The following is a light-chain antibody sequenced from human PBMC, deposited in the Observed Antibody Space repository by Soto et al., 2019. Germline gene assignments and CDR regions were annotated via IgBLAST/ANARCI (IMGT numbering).Light chain of an antibody. J-gene: IGKJ2*01. CDR3: QQYGSSPPYT. CDR2: GSS. Sequence: EVVLTQSPGTLSLSPGERATLSCRASQSVNNNYVAWYQQKPGQAPRLLIFGSSDRATGIPDRFSGSGSGTDFTLTISRLEPEDFAVYYCQQYGSSPPYTFGQGTKLGSN. CDR1: QSVNNNY. V-gene: IGKV3-20*01.